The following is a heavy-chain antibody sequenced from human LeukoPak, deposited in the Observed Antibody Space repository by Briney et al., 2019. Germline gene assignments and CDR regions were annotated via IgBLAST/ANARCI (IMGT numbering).Heavy chain of an antibody. CDR1: GLTVSSNY. CDR2: IYSGGST. Sequence: PGESLRLSCAAYGLTVSSNYMSWVRQAPGKGLEWVSVIYSGGSTYYADSVKGRFTIPRDNSKNTLYLQMNSLRAEDTAVYYCARAVAGIDYWGQGTLVTVSS. J-gene: IGHJ4*02. D-gene: IGHD6-19*01. V-gene: IGHV3-53*01. CDR3: ARAVAGIDY.